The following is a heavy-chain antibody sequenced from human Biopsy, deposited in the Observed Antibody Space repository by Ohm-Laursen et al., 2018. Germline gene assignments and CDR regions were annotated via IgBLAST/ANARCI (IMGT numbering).Heavy chain of an antibody. D-gene: IGHD6-6*01. V-gene: IGHV1-8*01. CDR2: MIPSSGKT. J-gene: IGHJ5*02. CDR1: GYSFSTYD. CDR3: ARGYSRRVSIFEASIYWFDT. Sequence: GASVNVSCNASGYSFSTYDVNWVRQARGQGLVWMGWMIPSSGKTGYAQRFQGRVTLTINTSISTAYMELSGLRSEDTAVYFCARGYSRRVSIFEASIYWFDTWGQGTLVTVSS.